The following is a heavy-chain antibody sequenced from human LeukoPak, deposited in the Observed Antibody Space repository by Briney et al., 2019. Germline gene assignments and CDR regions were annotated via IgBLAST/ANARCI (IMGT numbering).Heavy chain of an antibody. CDR2: IYSGGST. CDR3: ARRGYDYGSPFDY. CDR1: GFTVSSNY. J-gene: IGHJ4*02. V-gene: IGHV3-53*01. Sequence: GGSLRPSCAVSGFTVSSNYMSWVRQAPGKGLEWVSLIYSGGSTYYADSVEGRFTISRDYSKNTLYLQMNSLRAEDTAVYYCARRGYDYGSPFDYWGQGTLVTVSS. D-gene: IGHD5-18*01.